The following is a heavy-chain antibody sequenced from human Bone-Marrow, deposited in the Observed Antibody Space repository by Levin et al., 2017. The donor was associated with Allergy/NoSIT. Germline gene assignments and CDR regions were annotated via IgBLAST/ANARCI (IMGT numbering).Heavy chain of an antibody. Sequence: GGSLRLSCAASGFTVSSNYMSWVRQAPGKGLEWVSISYGAGSTYYADSVKGRFTISRDSSNNTLYLQMNSLRAEDTAVYYCASLGVVISGGSDGFFDYWGQGTLVTVSS. CDR2: SYGAGST. CDR3: ASLGVVISGGSDGFFDY. V-gene: IGHV3-53*01. J-gene: IGHJ4*02. CDR1: GFTVSSNY. D-gene: IGHD3-3*01.